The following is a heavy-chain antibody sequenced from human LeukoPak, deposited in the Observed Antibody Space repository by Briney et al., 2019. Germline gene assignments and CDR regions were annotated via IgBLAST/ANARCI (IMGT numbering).Heavy chain of an antibody. V-gene: IGHV1-46*01. D-gene: IGHD2-2*01. CDR2: INPSGGST. CDR3: ARWAGGPAGINYYGMDV. CDR1: GYTFISYY. J-gene: IGHJ6*02. Sequence: GASVKVSCKASGYTFISYYMQWVRQAPGQGFEWMGLINPSGGSTTYTQKFQGRVTMTRDTSTSTVYMELSSLRSEDTAVYYCARWAGGPAGINYYGMDVWGQGTSVTVSS.